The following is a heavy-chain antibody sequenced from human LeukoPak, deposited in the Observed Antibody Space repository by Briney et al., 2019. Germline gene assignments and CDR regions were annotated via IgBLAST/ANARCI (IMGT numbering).Heavy chain of an antibody. CDR2: IYYSGST. Sequence: SETLSLTCTVPGGSISSSSYYWGWIRQPPGKGLEWIGSIYYSGSTYYNPSLKSRVTISVDTSKNQFSLKLSSVTAADTAVYYCARHPGYGDYSSWFDPWGQGTLVTVSS. CDR3: ARHPGYGDYSSWFDP. J-gene: IGHJ5*02. V-gene: IGHV4-39*01. CDR1: GGSISSSSYY. D-gene: IGHD4-17*01.